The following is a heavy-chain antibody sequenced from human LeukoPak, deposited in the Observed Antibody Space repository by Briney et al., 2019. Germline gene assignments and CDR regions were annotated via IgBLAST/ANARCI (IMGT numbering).Heavy chain of an antibody. J-gene: IGHJ6*03. V-gene: IGHV3-21*06. CDR3: ARVEATTARSYYYYYMDV. Sequence: GGSLRLSCSASGFSFTSYAMDWVRQAPGKGLEWVSSITTGSSYIYYADSVRGRFSVSRDNAKNSLYLEMNSLRAEDTAVYYCARVEATTARSYYYYYMDVWGKGTTVTVSS. CDR1: GFSFTSYA. D-gene: IGHD1-1*01. CDR2: ITTGSSYI.